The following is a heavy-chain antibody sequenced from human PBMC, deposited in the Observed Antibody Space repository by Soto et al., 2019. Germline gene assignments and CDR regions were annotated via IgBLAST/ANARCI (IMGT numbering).Heavy chain of an antibody. D-gene: IGHD6-13*01. CDR2: TSFSGGRT. J-gene: IGHJ6*02. CDR1: VFIFSNYA. CDR3: AKDHIAAAYGMDV. Sequence: WWSLRLSCSASVFIFSNYAMTWFRQGPGRGLEWVSTTSFSGGRTYYADSVKGRFTISRDNSKNTLYLQMNSLRAEDTAVYYCAKDHIAAAYGMDVWGQGTTVTVSS. V-gene: IGHV3-23*01.